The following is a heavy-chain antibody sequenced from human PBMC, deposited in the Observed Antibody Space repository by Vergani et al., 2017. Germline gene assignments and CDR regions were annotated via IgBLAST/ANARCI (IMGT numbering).Heavy chain of an antibody. CDR2: IDWDDDK. D-gene: IGHD4-23*01. V-gene: IGHV2-70*01. Sequence: QVTLRESGPALVKPTQTLTLPCTFSGFSLSTSGMCVSWIRQPPGKALEWLALIDWDDDKYYSTSLKSRLTISKDTSKNHVVLTMTNMDPVDTATYYCARISGGGNSGGFGAFDIWGQGTMVTVSS. CDR1: GFSLSTSGMC. J-gene: IGHJ3*02. CDR3: ARISGGGNSGGFGAFDI.